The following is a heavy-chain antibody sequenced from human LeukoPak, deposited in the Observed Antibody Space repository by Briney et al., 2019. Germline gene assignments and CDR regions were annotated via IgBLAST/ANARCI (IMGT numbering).Heavy chain of an antibody. V-gene: IGHV1-69*06. CDR1: GGTFSSYA. CDR3: ASSATQLVGAFDI. D-gene: IGHD6-13*01. Sequence: ASVKVSCKASGGTFSSYAISWVRQAPGQGLEWMGGIIPIFGTANYAQKFQGRVTITAHTSTSTAYMELSSLRSEDTAVYYCASSATQLVGAFDIWGQGTMVTVSS. J-gene: IGHJ3*02. CDR2: IIPIFGTA.